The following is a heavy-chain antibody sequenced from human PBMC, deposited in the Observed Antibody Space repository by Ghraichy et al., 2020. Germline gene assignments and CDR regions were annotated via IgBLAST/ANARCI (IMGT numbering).Heavy chain of an antibody. CDR3: ARPSARAQYDY. CDR1: GFTFSSYW. J-gene: IGHJ4*02. CDR2: IKQDGSAK. Sequence: LSLTCVASGFTFSSYWMSWVRQAPGKGLEWVANIKQDGSAKYYVDSVRGRFTISRDNAKNSMYLQMDSLRAEDTAVYYCARPSARAQYDYWGQGTLVTVSS. D-gene: IGHD6-6*01. V-gene: IGHV3-7*03.